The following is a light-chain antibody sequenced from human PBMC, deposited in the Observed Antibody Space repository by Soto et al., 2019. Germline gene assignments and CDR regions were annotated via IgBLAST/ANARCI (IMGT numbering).Light chain of an antibody. CDR3: RQYTTSSWT. V-gene: IGKV3-20*01. Sequence: EIVLTQSPATVSLSPGERATLSCWASQSLSSYLAWYQQKPGQAPRVLIYGTSSRATGIPDRFSGSGSGTDFTLTISRLEPEDFAVYYCRQYTTSSWTFGQGTKVDIK. CDR2: GTS. CDR1: QSLSSY. J-gene: IGKJ1*01.